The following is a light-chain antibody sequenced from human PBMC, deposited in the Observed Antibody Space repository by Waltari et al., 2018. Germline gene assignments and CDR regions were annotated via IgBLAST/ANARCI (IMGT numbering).Light chain of an antibody. V-gene: IGLV4-69*01. CDR1: SGHSSNV. CDR3: QTGGHGTWV. Sequence: QLVLTQSPSASASLGASVKLTCTLSSGHSSNVIGWLAQQPEKGPRYLMKVNSDGSHSKGDEIPDRFSGSSSGAERYLTISSLQSEDEADYYCQTGGHGTWVFGGGTKLTVL. J-gene: IGLJ3*02. CDR2: VNSDGSH.